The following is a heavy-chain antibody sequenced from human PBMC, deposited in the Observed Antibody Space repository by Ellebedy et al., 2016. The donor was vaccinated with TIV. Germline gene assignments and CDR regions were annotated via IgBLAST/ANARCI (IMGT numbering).Heavy chain of an antibody. V-gene: IGHV4-30-2*01. CDR3: ARGRFLEYDPYYMDV. D-gene: IGHD3-3*01. J-gene: IGHJ6*03. CDR1: GGSISSGGYS. Sequence: SETLSLTXAVSGGSISSGGYSWSWIRQPPGKGLEWIGYIYHSGSTYYNPSLKSRVTISVDRSKNQFSLKLSSVTAADTAVYYCARGRFLEYDPYYMDVWGKGTTVTVSS. CDR2: IYHSGST.